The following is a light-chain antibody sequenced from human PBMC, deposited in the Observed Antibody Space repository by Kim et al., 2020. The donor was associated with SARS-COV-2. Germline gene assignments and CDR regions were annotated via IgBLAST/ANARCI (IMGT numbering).Light chain of an antibody. CDR2: EVS. CDR3: SSYTTIDTRV. J-gene: IGLJ3*02. CDR1: SSDIGDYNS. V-gene: IGLV2-14*01. Sequence: QSVLTQPASVSGSPGQSITISCTVTSSDIGDYNSVSWYQQHPGKAPKLMIYEVSNRPSGVSNRFSGSKSGNTASLTISGLQAEDEADYYCSSYTTIDTRVFGGGTQLTVL.